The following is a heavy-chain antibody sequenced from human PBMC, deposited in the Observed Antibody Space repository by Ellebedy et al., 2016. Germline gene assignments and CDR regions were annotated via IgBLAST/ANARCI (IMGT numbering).Heavy chain of an antibody. CDR1: GYSFTDSY. V-gene: IGHV1-2*02. Sequence: ASVKVSXKASGYSFTDSYMHWVRQAPGQGLEWMGWINCNSGETKTVQKFQGRVTMTRDTSIMTAHLELSSLRSDDTAVYYCARGWATRGYDGYEKGDWGQGTLVTVSA. D-gene: IGHD5-12*01. CDR2: INCNSGET. J-gene: IGHJ1*01. CDR3: ARGWATRGYDGYEKGD.